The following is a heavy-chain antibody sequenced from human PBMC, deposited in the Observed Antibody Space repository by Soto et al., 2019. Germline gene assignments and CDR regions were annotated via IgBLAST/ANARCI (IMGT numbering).Heavy chain of an antibody. CDR1: GFTFTRYS. CDR3: ARESEDLTSNFDY. CDR2: ISSTTNYI. V-gene: IGHV3-21*06. J-gene: IGHJ4*02. Sequence: GGSLRLSCAASGFTFTRYSINWVRQAPGKGLEWLSSISSTTNYIYYGDSMKGRFTISRDNAKNSLYLEMNSLRAEDTAVYYCARESEDLTSNFDYWGQGTLVTVSS.